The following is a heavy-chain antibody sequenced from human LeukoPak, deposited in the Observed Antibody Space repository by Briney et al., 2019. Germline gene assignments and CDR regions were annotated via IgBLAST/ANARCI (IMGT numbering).Heavy chain of an antibody. CDR3: VQNIPGTVEH. D-gene: IGHD1-7*01. J-gene: IGHJ1*01. CDR1: GGSISSRSYY. V-gene: IGHV4-39*01. Sequence: SEALSLTCTVSGGSISSRSYYWGWIRQPPGKGLECIGNIYSSGATYYNPSLKSRLTISLDTPKSQFSLRLSSVTAADTAVYYCVQNIPGTVEHWGQGALVTVSS. CDR2: IYSSGAT.